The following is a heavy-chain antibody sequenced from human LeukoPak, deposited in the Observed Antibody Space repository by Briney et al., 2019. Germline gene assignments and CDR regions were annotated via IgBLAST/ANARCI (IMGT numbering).Heavy chain of an antibody. D-gene: IGHD3-9*01. CDR1: GGSFSGYY. V-gene: IGHV4-34*01. CDR2: INHSGST. J-gene: IGHJ6*02. CDR3: ARSSMNILTGYYYYYYGMDV. Sequence: SETLSLTCAVYGGSFSGYYWSWIRQPPGKGLEWIGEINHSGSTNYNPSLKSRVTILVDTSKNQFSLKLSSVTAADTAVYYCARSSMNILTGYYYYYYGMDVWGQGTTVTVSS.